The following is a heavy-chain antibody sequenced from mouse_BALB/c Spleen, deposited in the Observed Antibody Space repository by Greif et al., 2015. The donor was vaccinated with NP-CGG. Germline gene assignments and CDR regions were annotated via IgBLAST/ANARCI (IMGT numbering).Heavy chain of an antibody. CDR1: GYSITSDYA. D-gene: IGHD1-1*01. CDR3: ARSYGSSLYAMDY. CDR2: ISYSGST. Sequence: EVKLVESGPGLVKPSQSLSLTCTVTGYSITSDYAWNWIRQFPGNKLEWMGYISYSGSTSYNPSLKSRISITRDTSKNQFFLQLNSVTTEDTATYYCARSYGSSLYAMDYWGQGTSVTVSS. V-gene: IGHV3-2*02. J-gene: IGHJ4*01.